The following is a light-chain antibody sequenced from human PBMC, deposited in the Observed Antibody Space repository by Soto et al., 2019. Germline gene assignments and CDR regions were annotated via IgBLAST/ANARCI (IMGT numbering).Light chain of an antibody. CDR1: SSDVGSYNL. Sequence: QSALTQPASVSGSPGQSITISCTGTSSDVGSYNLVSWYQQHPGKAPKLMIYEGSKRPSGVSNRFSGSKSGNTASLTISGLQAEDEADYYCCSYAGSSPHVFGTGTKLTVL. CDR3: CSYAGSSPHV. V-gene: IGLV2-23*01. J-gene: IGLJ1*01. CDR2: EGS.